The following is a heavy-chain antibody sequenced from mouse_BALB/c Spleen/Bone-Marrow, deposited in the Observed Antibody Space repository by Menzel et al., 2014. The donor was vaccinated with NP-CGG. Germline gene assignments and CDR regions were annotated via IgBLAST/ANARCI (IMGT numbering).Heavy chain of an antibody. CDR1: GYTFISYW. CDR3: ARGVRGYDGFAY. Sequence: QVQLQQSGAELAKPGASVKMSCKASGYTFISYWMHWVKQRPGQGLEWIGYINPSTGYTEYNQKFKDKATLTADKSSSTAYMQLSSLTSEDSAVYYCARGVRGYDGFAYWGQGTLVTVSA. D-gene: IGHD2-2*01. J-gene: IGHJ3*01. CDR2: INPSTGYT. V-gene: IGHV1-7*01.